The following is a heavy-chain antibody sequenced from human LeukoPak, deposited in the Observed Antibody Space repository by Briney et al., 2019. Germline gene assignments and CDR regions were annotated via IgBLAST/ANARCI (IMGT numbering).Heavy chain of an antibody. J-gene: IGHJ4*02. V-gene: IGHV3-23*01. CDR1: GFTFSSYA. CDR2: ISGSGGST. D-gene: IGHD3-22*01. Sequence: GGSLRLSCAAAGFTFSSYAMSWVRQPPGKWLEWVSVISGSGGSTYYADSVKGRFTISRDNSKNTLYLQMNSLRAEDTAVYYCAKKVTYYYDSSDHWGQGTLVTVSS. CDR3: AKKVTYYYDSSDH.